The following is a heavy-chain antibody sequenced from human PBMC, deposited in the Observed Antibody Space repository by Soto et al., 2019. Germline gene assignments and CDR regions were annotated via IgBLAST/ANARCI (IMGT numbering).Heavy chain of an antibody. CDR2: IYYSGST. CDR3: ARSRGRYVDWSRPIYFAY. CDR1: GGSISSGGYY. V-gene: IGHV4-31*03. D-gene: IGHD3-9*01. J-gene: IGHJ4*02. Sequence: QVQLQESGPGLVKPSQTLSLTCTVSGGSISSGGYYWSWIRQHPGKGLEWIGYIYYSGSTYYNPSLKSRVTISVDTSKRQFSLKLRSVTAADTAVYYCARSRGRYVDWSRPIYFAYWGQGTLVAVSS.